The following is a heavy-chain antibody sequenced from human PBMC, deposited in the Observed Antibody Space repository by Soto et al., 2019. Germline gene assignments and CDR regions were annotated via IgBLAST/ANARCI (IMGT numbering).Heavy chain of an antibody. Sequence: PSETLSLTCTVSGGSITSGGHYWGWIRQYPGKGLEWIGHIYYSGNTYYYTPPLKSGATISAATTRNQFSLRLSSLTAANTAVYDCARVDNGGYFSVFTDFWGQGSLVTVSS. J-gene: IGHJ4*02. D-gene: IGHD3-10*02. CDR2: IYYSGNTY. CDR1: GGSITSGGHY. V-gene: IGHV4-31*03. CDR3: ARVDNGGYFSVFTDF.